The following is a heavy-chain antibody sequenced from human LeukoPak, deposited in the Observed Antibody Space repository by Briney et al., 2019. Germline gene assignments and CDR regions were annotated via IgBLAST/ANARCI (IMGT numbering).Heavy chain of an antibody. D-gene: IGHD3-10*01. J-gene: IGHJ5*02. CDR2: IYTSGST. Sequence: SETLSLTCTVSGGSISSSSYYWGWIRQPPGKGLEWIGRIYTSGSTNYNPSLKSRVTISVDTSKNQFSLKLSSVTAADTAVYYCARDVMVRGVAYNWFDPWGQGTLVTVSS. V-gene: IGHV4-61*02. CDR3: ARDVMVRGVAYNWFDP. CDR1: GGSISSSSYY.